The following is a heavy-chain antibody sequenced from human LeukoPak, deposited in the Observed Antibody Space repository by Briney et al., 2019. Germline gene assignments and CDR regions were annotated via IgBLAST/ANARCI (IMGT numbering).Heavy chain of an antibody. J-gene: IGHJ4*02. CDR1: GYTFTGHY. CDR3: ARARYSYGYPFDY. V-gene: IGHV1-2*02. Sequence: ASVKVSCKASGYTFTGHYMHWVRQAPGQGLEWMGWINPNSGGTNYAQKFQGRVTMTRDTSISTAYMELSRLRSDDTAVYYCARARYSYGYPFDYWGQGTLVTVSS. D-gene: IGHD5-18*01. CDR2: INPNSGGT.